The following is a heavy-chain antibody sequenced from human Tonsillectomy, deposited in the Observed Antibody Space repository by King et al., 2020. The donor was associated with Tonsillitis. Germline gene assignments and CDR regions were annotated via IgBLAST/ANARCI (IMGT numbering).Heavy chain of an antibody. J-gene: IGHJ6*02. V-gene: IGHV3-7*03. CDR3: ARGYCASDTDYYYYYAMDV. CDR1: EFTFSNYW. D-gene: IGHD5-12*01. Sequence: VQLVESGGGLVQPGGSLRLSCAASEFTFSNYWMTWVRQAPGKGLEWVANIKQDGNEKHYVDSVEGRFTISRDNAKNSLYLQMNSLRAADTAVYYCARGYCASDTDYYYYYAMDVWGQGTTVTVSS. CDR2: IKQDGNEK.